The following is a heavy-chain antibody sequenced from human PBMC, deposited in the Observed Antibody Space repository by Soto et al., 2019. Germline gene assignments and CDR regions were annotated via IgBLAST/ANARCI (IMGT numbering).Heavy chain of an antibody. CDR2: IWYDGSNK. Sequence: QPGGSLRLSCAASGFTFSSYGMHWVRQAPGKGLEWVAVIWYDGSNKYYADSVKGRFTISRDNSKNTLYLQMNSLRAEDTAVYYCARAQLGYCSGGSCYDPPTRHYYYYGMDVWGQGTTVTVSS. J-gene: IGHJ6*02. D-gene: IGHD2-15*01. CDR1: GFTFSSYG. CDR3: ARAQLGYCSGGSCYDPPTRHYYYYGMDV. V-gene: IGHV3-33*01.